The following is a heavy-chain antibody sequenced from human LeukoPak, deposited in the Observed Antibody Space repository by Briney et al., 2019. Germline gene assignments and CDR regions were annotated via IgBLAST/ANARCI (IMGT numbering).Heavy chain of an antibody. CDR1: GFTFVDYA. D-gene: IGHD5-18*01. CDR3: ARGSVQLWLRDTYYYMDV. J-gene: IGHJ6*03. V-gene: IGHV3-20*04. CDR2: INWNGRIT. Sequence: GGSLRVSCAASGFTFVDYAMNWVRQVLGRGLEWVSGINWNGRITEYADSVKDRFTISRQNTKNSLYLYMNNLGGEDTALYFCARGSVQLWLRDTYYYMDVWGKGTTVTVSS.